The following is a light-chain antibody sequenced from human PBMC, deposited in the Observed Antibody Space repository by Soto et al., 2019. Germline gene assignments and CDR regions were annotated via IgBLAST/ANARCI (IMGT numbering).Light chain of an antibody. CDR1: SSDVGGYNY. J-gene: IGLJ1*01. CDR2: DVS. V-gene: IGLV2-14*01. Sequence: QSALTQPASVSGSPGQSITISCTGTSSDVGGYNYVSWDQQHPGKAPKLMIYDVSNRPSGVSNRFSGSKSGNTASLTISGLQAEDEADYYGSSYTRSSTLLYVLGTVTKLTVL. CDR3: SSYTRSSTLLYV.